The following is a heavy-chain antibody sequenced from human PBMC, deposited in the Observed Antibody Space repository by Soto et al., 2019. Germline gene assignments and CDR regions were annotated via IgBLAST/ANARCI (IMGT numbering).Heavy chain of an antibody. Sequence: SVKVSCKASGGTFSSYAISWVRQAPGQGLEWMGGIIPIFGTANYAQKFQGRVTITADESTSTAYMELSSLRSEDTAVYYCARCLACCISTSCNEGSSSFDIWGQGTIVTVSS. CDR3: ARCLACCISTSCNEGSSSFDI. CDR2: IIPIFGTA. D-gene: IGHD2-2*01. CDR1: GGTFSSYA. J-gene: IGHJ3*02. V-gene: IGHV1-69*13.